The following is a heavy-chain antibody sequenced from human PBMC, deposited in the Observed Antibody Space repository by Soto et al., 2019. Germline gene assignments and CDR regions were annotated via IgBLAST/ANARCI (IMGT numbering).Heavy chain of an antibody. CDR3: TKDQSRNLNHGDYYYYGMDL. D-gene: IGHD3-3*01. Sequence: GGSLRLSCASSGFTFSDYYMSLIRQAPGKGLEWVSYISSSSSYTNYADSVKSRFTISRDNSKNTLYLQMNSLRAEDTAVYYCTKDQSRNLNHGDYYYYGMDLWGQGTTVTVSS. J-gene: IGHJ6*02. CDR2: ISSSSSYT. V-gene: IGHV3-11*05. CDR1: GFTFSDYY.